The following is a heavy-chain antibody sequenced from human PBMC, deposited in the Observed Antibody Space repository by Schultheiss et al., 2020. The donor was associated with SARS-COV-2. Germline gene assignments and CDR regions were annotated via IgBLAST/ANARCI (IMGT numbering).Heavy chain of an antibody. Sequence: GGSLRLSCATSGFTFSKCPMTWVRQVPGKGLEWVSSLSDGGVFTNYADSVKGRFTISRDNSKNTLYLQMNSLRAEDTAVYYCARDLRHYYGSGSYYNGYMDVWGKGTTVTVSS. V-gene: IGHV3-23*01. D-gene: IGHD3-10*01. J-gene: IGHJ6*03. CDR3: ARDLRHYYGSGSYYNGYMDV. CDR2: LSDGGVFT. CDR1: GFTFSKCP.